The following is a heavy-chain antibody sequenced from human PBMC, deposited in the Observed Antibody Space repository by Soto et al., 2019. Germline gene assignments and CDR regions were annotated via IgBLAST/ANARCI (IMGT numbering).Heavy chain of an antibody. CDR1: GYSFTSYW. CDR3: ARHVQDNWKDGYYFDY. Sequence: GESLKISCKCSGYSFTSYWIGWVRQMPGKGLEWMGIIYPGDSDTRYSPSFQGQVTISADKSISTAYLQWSSLKASDTAMYYCARHVQDNWKDGYYFDYWGQGTLVTVSS. J-gene: IGHJ4*02. D-gene: IGHD1-20*01. V-gene: IGHV5-51*01. CDR2: IYPGDSDT.